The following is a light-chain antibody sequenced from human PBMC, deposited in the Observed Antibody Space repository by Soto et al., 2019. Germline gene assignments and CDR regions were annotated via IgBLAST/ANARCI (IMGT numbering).Light chain of an antibody. CDR3: AAWDDSLNGYV. CDR2: NNN. Sequence: QSVLTQPPSASGTPGQRVTISCSGGSSNIGTHAVNWYQQLPGTAPKLLIYNNNQRPSGVTDRFSGSKSGTSASLAISGLQSEDEADYYCAAWDDSLNGYVFGTGTKLTVL. V-gene: IGLV1-44*01. CDR1: SSNIGTHA. J-gene: IGLJ1*01.